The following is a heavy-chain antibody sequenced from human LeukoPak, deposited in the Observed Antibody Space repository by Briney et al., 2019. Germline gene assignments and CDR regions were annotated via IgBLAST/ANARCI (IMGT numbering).Heavy chain of an antibody. J-gene: IGHJ3*02. CDR2: IYHSGST. CDR1: GGSISSSNW. Sequence: SGTLSLTCAVSGGSISSSNWWSWVRQPPGKGLEWIGEIYHSGSTNYNPSLKSRVTISVDKSKNQFSLKLSSVTAADTAVYFCARGPYYYDSSDYEGVFDIWGQGTMVTVSS. V-gene: IGHV4-4*02. CDR3: ARGPYYYDSSDYEGVFDI. D-gene: IGHD3-22*01.